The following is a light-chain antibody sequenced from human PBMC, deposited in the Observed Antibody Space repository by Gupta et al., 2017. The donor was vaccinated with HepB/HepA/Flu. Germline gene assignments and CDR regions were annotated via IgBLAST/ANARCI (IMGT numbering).Light chain of an antibody. CDR1: QSRLNSNGYNY. Sequence: DIVMTQSPLSLTVTPGEPASISCRSSQSRLNSNGYNYLDWFLQKPGQSPQLLIYLGSNRASGVPDRFSGSGSGTDFTLTISRVEAEDVGVYYCMQALQTPWTFGQGTKVEIK. V-gene: IGKV2-28*01. J-gene: IGKJ1*01. CDR2: LGS. CDR3: MQALQTPWT.